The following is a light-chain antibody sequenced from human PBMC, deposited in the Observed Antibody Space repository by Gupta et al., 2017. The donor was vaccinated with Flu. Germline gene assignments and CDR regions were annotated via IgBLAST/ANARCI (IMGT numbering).Light chain of an antibody. Sequence: CTLRSSINVSTSRIYWYQQKPGSPHQYPLTYNAYADKQKGSGVPSRFAGSKDASANEATILISGLQAEDDADDYCMIWHSSAWVLGGGTKLTVL. J-gene: IGLJ2*01. CDR3: MIWHSSAWV. CDR1: SSINVSTSR. V-gene: IGLV5-45*01. CDR2: YNAYADK.